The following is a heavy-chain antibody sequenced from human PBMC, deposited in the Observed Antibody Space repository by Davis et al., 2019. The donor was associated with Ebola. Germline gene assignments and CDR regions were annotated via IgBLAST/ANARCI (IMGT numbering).Heavy chain of an antibody. Sequence: GESLKISCSASGFTFSSYAMHWVRQAPGKGLQSVARISTNGENTYYAESVKGRFTISRDNSKDTLYLHMKSLTTEDTAVYYCVKDRFTVVVVHGGFDYWGQGTLVTVSS. J-gene: IGHJ4*02. CDR1: GFTFSSYA. CDR3: VKDRFTVVVVHGGFDY. V-gene: IGHV3-64D*06. CDR2: ISTNGENT. D-gene: IGHD2-15*01.